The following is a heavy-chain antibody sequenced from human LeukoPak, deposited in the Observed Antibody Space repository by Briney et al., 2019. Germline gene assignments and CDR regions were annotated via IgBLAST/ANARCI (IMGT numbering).Heavy chain of an antibody. CDR2: IIPIFGTA. Sequence: ASVKVSCKASGGTFISYAIGWVRQAPGQGLEWMGGIIPIFGTANYAQKFQGRVTITADESTSTAYMELSSLRSEDTAVYYCASFDYGGNSGLWGQGTLVTVSS. D-gene: IGHD4-23*01. CDR1: GGTFISYA. V-gene: IGHV1-69*13. CDR3: ASFDYGGNSGL. J-gene: IGHJ4*02.